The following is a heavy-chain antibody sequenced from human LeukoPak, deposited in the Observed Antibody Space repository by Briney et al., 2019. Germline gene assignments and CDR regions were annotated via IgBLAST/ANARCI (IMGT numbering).Heavy chain of an antibody. Sequence: GGSLRLSCAASGFTFSDYYMGWIRQAPGKGLQLLSFISPSATSIHYADSVRGRFTISRDNGKNSLDLQMNSLRAEDTAVYFCARAPFYYGLWSGHFDYWGQGSLVTVSS. D-gene: IGHD3-3*01. CDR1: GFTFSDYY. J-gene: IGHJ4*02. CDR3: ARAPFYYGLWSGHFDY. CDR2: ISPSATSI. V-gene: IGHV3-11*01.